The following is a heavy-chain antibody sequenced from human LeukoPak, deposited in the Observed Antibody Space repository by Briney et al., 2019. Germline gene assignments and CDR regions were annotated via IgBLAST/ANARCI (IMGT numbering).Heavy chain of an antibody. CDR3: TRGTFGGDCSRTSCFSFDY. D-gene: IGHD2-2*01. CDR1: GFSFSSYS. J-gene: IGHJ4*02. CDR2: IGSSGTYI. V-gene: IGHV3-21*01. Sequence: PGGSLRLSCAASGFSFSSYSMNWVRQAPGKGPEWVSSIGSSGTYIFYADSVKGRFAISRDNAENSLSLQMNSLRGEDTAVYFCTRGTFGGDCSRTSCFSFDYWGQGTLVTVSS.